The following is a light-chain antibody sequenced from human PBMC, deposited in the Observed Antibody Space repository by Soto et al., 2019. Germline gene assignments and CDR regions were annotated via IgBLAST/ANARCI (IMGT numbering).Light chain of an antibody. CDR2: EGS. CDR3: CSYARSNTLV. Sequence: QSALTQPASVSGSPGQSITISCTGTSSDVGSYNLVSWFQQHPGKAPKLMIYEGSKRPSGVSNRFSGSKSGNTASLTISGLQAEDEADYYCCSYARSNTLVFGGGTQLTVL. J-gene: IGLJ2*01. V-gene: IGLV2-23*01. CDR1: SSDVGSYNL.